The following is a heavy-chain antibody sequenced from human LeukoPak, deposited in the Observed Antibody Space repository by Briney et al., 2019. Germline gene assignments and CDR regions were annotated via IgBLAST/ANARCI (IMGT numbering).Heavy chain of an antibody. D-gene: IGHD3-22*01. Sequence: ASVKVSCKASGYTFTGYYMHWVRQAPGQGLEWMGWINPNSGGTNYAQKFQGRVTMTRDTSISTAYMELSRLRSDDTAVYYCARGRVYYYDSSGYYLPLDYWGQGTLVTVSS. CDR1: GYTFTGYY. J-gene: IGHJ4*02. V-gene: IGHV1-2*02. CDR3: ARGRVYYYDSSGYYLPLDY. CDR2: INPNSGGT.